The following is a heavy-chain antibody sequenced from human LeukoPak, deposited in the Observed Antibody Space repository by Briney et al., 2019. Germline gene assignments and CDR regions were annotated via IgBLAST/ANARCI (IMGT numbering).Heavy chain of an antibody. V-gene: IGHV4-30-2*01. D-gene: IGHD6-6*01. CDR3: ARAEQLGIDY. Sequence: SQTLSLTCAVSGGSISSGGYSWSWIRQPPGKGLEWIGYIYHSGSTYYNPSLKSRVTISVDRSKNQFSLKLSSVTAADTAVYYCARAEQLGIDYWGQGTLVTVSS. J-gene: IGHJ4*02. CDR1: GGSISSGGYS. CDR2: IYHSGST.